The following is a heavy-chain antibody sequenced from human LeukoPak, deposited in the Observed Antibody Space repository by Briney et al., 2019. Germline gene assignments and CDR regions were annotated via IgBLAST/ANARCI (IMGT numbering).Heavy chain of an antibody. J-gene: IGHJ4*02. V-gene: IGHV3-64*01. Sequence: PGGSLRLSCAASGFTFSSYAMHWVRQAPGKGLEYVSAISSNGGSTCYANSVKGRFTISRDNSKNTLYLQMGSLRAEDMAVYYCARGPEFILWFGELFDYWGQGTLVTVSS. CDR2: ISSNGGST. CDR1: GFTFSSYA. CDR3: ARGPEFILWFGELFDY. D-gene: IGHD3-10*01.